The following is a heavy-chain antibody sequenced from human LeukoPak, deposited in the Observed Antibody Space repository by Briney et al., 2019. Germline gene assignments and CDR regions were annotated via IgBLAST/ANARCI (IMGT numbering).Heavy chain of an antibody. D-gene: IGHD3-9*01. V-gene: IGHV4-59*01. CDR1: GGSFSSYY. Sequence: PSETLSLTCAVYGGSFSSYYWSWIRQPPGKGLEWIGYIYYSGSTNYNPSLKSRVTISVDTSKNQFSLKLSSVTAADTAVYYCARNTRAEYDFLTGYYYYYMDVWGKGTTVTISS. J-gene: IGHJ6*03. CDR2: IYYSGST. CDR3: ARNTRAEYDFLTGYYYYYMDV.